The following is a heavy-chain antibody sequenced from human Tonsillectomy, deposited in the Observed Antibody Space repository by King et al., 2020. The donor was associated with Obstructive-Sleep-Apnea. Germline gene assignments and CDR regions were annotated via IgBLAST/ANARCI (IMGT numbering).Heavy chain of an antibody. J-gene: IGHJ3*02. V-gene: IGHV3-48*04. D-gene: IGHD1-26*01. CDR1: GFTFSSYS. Sequence: QLVQSGGGLVQPGGSLRLSCAASGFTFSSYSMNWVRQAPGKGLEWVSYISSSSSTIYYADSVKGRFTISRDNAKNSLYLQMNSLRAEDTAVYYCARDGRSYYADAFDIWRQGTMVTVSS. CDR3: ARDGRSYYADAFDI. CDR2: ISSSSSTI.